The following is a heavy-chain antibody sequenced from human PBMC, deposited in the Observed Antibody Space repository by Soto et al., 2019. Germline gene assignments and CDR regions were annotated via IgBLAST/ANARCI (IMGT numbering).Heavy chain of an antibody. CDR1: DGYFSGYY. V-gene: IGHV4-34*01. J-gene: IGHJ4*02. Sequence: PSETLSLTCAVYDGYFSGYYWSWIRQHPGKGLEWIGEINHSGSTYYNPSLKSRVTISVDTSKNQFSLKLSSVTAADTAVYYCARSHIVPRLFMYPYDYWGQGTLVTVSS. CDR2: INHSGST. CDR3: ARSHIVPRLFMYPYDY. D-gene: IGHD5-12*01.